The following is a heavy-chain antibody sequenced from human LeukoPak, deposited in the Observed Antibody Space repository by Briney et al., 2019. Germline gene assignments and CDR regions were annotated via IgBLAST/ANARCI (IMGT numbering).Heavy chain of an antibody. CDR3: TKEITARSWFDP. Sequence: GGSLRLSCGASGFSFTNYGMHWVRQAPGKGLEWVAFIRYDGNDIRYPDSVKGRFTISRDTSKNTLYLQMNSLRVEDTAMYYCTKEITARSWFDPWGQGTLVTVSS. CDR2: IRYDGNDI. V-gene: IGHV3-30*02. D-gene: IGHD3-10*01. CDR1: GFSFTNYG. J-gene: IGHJ5*02.